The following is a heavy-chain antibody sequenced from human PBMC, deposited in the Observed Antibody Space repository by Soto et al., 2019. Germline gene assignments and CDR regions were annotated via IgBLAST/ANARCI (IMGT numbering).Heavy chain of an antibody. CDR1: GGSISSGGYY. CDR2: IYYSGST. Sequence: PSETLSLTCTVSGGSISSGGYYWSWIRQPPGKGLEWIGYIYYSGSTYYNPSLKSRVAISLETSKSQFSLKLSSVTAADTAVYFCARLGAYYQSLDPWGQGALVTVSS. J-gene: IGHJ5*02. D-gene: IGHD2-21*01. V-gene: IGHV4-61*08. CDR3: ARLGAYYQSLDP.